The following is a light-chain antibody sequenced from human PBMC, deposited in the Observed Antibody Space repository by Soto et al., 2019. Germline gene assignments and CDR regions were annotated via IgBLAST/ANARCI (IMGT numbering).Light chain of an antibody. J-gene: IGKJ1*01. CDR1: QSINSY. CDR2: AAS. CDR3: QQLNSYPRT. Sequence: DIQLTQSPSVLSASVGDRVTITCRASQSINSYLAWYQQKPEKDPKILIYAASTLHSVVPSGFSGSGSGTAFTLTLSSTQPEDVATYYCQQLNSYPRTFGQGTKVEIK. V-gene: IGKV1-9*01.